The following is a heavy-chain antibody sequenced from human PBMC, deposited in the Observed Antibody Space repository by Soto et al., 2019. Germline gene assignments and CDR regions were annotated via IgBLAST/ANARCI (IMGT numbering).Heavy chain of an antibody. CDR1: GGSFSGYY. V-gene: IGHV4-34*02. CDR2: ITQSGTT. CDR3: ARGRAPPSEFDS. Sequence: QVQLQQWGAGLVKASGTLSLTCGVSGGSFSGYYWNWIRQPPGRRLEWIGEITQSGTTNYKPSFQSRAALSVDTSKAEFSLRLTSLTAADTAVYYCARGRAPPSEFDSWGQGILVTVSS. D-gene: IGHD1-26*01. J-gene: IGHJ4*02.